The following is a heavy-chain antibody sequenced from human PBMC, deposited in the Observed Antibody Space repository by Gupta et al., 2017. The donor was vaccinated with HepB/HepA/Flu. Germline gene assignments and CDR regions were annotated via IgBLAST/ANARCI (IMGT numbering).Heavy chain of an antibody. D-gene: IGHD3-9*01. CDR2: IYHSGST. J-gene: IGHJ5*02. CDR1: GGSISSGGYS. CDR3: ARARGYYDIVTGYLGHWFDP. Sequence: QLQLQESGSGLVKPSQTLSLTCAVSGGSISSGGYSWSWIRQPPGKGLEWIGYIYHSGSTYYNPSLKSRVTIAVDRSKNQFSLKRSSVTAADTAVYYCARARGYYDIVTGYLGHWFDPGGQGTLVTVSS. V-gene: IGHV4-30-2*01.